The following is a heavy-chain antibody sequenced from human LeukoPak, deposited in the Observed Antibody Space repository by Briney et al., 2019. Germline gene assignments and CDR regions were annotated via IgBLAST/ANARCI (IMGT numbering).Heavy chain of an antibody. CDR2: IIPIFGTA. CDR1: GGTFSSYA. Sequence: SVKVSCKASGGTFSSYAISWVRQAPGQGLEWMGGIIPIFGTANYAQKFQGRVTITTDESTSTAYMELSSLRSEDTAVYYCARSNSSSSPYYYYYYYMDVWGKGTTVTVSS. V-gene: IGHV1-69*05. CDR3: ARSNSSSSPYYYYYYYMDV. D-gene: IGHD6-6*01. J-gene: IGHJ6*03.